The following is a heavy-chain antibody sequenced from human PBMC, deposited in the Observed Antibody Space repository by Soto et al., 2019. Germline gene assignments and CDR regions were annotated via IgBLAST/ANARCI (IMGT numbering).Heavy chain of an antibody. V-gene: IGHV1-2*02. CDR3: ARESGGATATLDYYYFYMDV. J-gene: IGHJ6*03. CDR2: INPNGGGT. CDR1: GDSFNDYY. D-gene: IGHD5-12*01. Sequence: VQLVQSGAEVKKPGASVKVSCKTSGDSFNDYYIHWVRQSPGQGLEWMGWINPNGGGTKYAQKFQGRLTVPRDTSIWTVYMELSSLRSGDTAVYYCARESGGATATLDYYYFYMDVWGKGTTVTVSS.